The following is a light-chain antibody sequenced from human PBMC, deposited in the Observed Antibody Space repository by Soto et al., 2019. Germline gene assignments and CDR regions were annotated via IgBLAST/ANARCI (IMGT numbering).Light chain of an antibody. Sequence: ESVLTQSPGTLSLSPGERATLSCRASQSVSSNYLAWCQQKPGQAPRLLIYGASTRASGIPDRFSGSGSGTDFTLTISRLEPEDFAVYYCQQYGSSGTFGQGTKVDIK. CDR3: QQYGSSGT. CDR1: QSVSSNY. CDR2: GAS. V-gene: IGKV3-20*01. J-gene: IGKJ1*01.